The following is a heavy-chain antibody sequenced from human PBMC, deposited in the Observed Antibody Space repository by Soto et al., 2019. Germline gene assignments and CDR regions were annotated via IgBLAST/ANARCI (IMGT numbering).Heavy chain of an antibody. CDR2: ISTYTGNT. D-gene: IGHD2-8*01. J-gene: IGHJ6*02. CDR1: GYTFSSYG. V-gene: IGHV1-18*04. CDR3: VRDRCTNHRCYTPHLDV. Sequence: ASVKVSCKSSGYTFSSYGVSWVRQAPGQGLEWLGWISTYTGNTKHAQKFQDRVTLTTEASTSTAYMELRSLRSDDTAVYYCVRDRCTNHRCYTPHLDVCGQGPKVTVYS.